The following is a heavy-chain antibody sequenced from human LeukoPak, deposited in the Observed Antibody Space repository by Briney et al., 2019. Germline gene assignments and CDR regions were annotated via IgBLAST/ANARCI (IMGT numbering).Heavy chain of an antibody. Sequence: SETLSLTCTVSGGSISSYYWSWIRQPPGKGLEWIGYIYDSGSTNYNPSLKSRVTISVDTSKNQFSLKLSSVTAAGTAVYYCACLTTADAFDIWGQGTMVTVSS. V-gene: IGHV4-59*01. CDR3: ACLTTADAFDI. J-gene: IGHJ3*02. D-gene: IGHD3-22*01. CDR2: IYDSGST. CDR1: GGSISSYY.